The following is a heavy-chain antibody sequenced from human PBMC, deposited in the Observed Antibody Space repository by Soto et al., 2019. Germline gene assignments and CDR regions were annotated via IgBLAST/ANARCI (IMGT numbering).Heavy chain of an antibody. V-gene: IGHV4-38-2*01. D-gene: IGHD5-12*01. CDR2: IPHSGST. J-gene: IGHJ4*02. CDR3: ARSSGYVPGGY. Sequence: PSETLSLTCAVSGYPISSGYYWGWSRHPPGKGLEWSGIIPHSGSTYYNPSLRSRITTSVDTSKNQFSLKTPSVTAADTAVYYCARSSGYVPGGYWGQGILVTVSS. CDR1: GYPISSGYY.